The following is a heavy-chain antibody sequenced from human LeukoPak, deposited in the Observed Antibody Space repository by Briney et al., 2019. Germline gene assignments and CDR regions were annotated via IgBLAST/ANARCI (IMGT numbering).Heavy chain of an antibody. V-gene: IGHV4-38-2*02. CDR3: ARCDTAMAY. CDR1: GYSISSGYY. D-gene: IGHD5-18*01. CDR2: IYHSGST. Sequence: SETLSLTCTVSGYSISSGYYWGWIRQPPGKGLEWIGSIYHSGSTYYNPSLKSRVTISVDTSKNQFSLRLSSVTAADTAVYYCARCDTAMAYWGQGTLVTVSS. J-gene: IGHJ4*02.